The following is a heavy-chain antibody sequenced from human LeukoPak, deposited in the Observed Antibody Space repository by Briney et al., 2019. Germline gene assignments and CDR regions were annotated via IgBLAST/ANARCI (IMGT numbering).Heavy chain of an antibody. Sequence: GASVKVSCKASGGTFSSYAISWVRQAPGQGLEWMGGIIPIFGTANYAQKFQGRVTITADESTSTAYMELSSLRSEDTAVYYCARARDGYNTDDHWGQGTLVTVSS. CDR1: GGTFSSYA. CDR3: ARARDGYNTDDH. CDR2: IIPIFGTA. V-gene: IGHV1-69*01. D-gene: IGHD5-24*01. J-gene: IGHJ4*02.